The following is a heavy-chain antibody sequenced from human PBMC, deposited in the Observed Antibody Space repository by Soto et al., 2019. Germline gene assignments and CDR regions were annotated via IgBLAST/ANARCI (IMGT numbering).Heavy chain of an antibody. CDR3: ARGYRGDYYGSGSPYYFDY. J-gene: IGHJ4*02. CDR1: GGSFSGYY. V-gene: IGHV4-34*01. Sequence: PSETLSLTCAVYGGSFSGYYWSWIRQPPGKGLEWIGEINHSGSTNYNPPLKSRVTISVDTSKNQFSLKLSSVTAADTAVYYCARGYRGDYYGSGSPYYFDYWGQGTLVTVSS. D-gene: IGHD3-10*01. CDR2: INHSGST.